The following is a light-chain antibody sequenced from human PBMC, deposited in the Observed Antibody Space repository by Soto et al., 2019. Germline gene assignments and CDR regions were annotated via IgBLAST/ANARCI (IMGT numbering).Light chain of an antibody. CDR3: QVWDSSSVL. CDR2: DNG. Sequence: SYELTQPPSVSVAPGQTARITCGGDNIGSRSVHWYQQQPGQAPVLVVYDNGDRPSGIPERFSGSNSGNTATLTISRVEAGDEDDYYCQVWDSSSVLFGGGTQLTVL. CDR1: NIGSRS. V-gene: IGLV3-21*02. J-gene: IGLJ2*01.